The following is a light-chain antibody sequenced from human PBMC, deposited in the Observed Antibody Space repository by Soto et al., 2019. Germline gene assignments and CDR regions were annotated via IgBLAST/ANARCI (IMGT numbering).Light chain of an antibody. Sequence: DIQMTQSPSSLLASLGDRVTLTCRASENIHNYLNWYEHKPGKAPKLLIYAASKLQTGVPSRFIGRGFGTDLTLTISTLQPEDFATSYCQQSFRTPRAYTFGQGTNLEI. CDR1: ENIHNY. CDR2: AAS. V-gene: IGKV1-39*01. CDR3: QQSFRTPRAYT. J-gene: IGKJ2*01.